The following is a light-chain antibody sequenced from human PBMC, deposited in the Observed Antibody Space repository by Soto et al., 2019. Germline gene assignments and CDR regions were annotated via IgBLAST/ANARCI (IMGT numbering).Light chain of an antibody. CDR1: SSDVGGYNY. CDR3: CSSTSDTTWV. J-gene: IGLJ3*02. CDR2: AVR. V-gene: IGLV2-11*01. Sequence: QSALTQPRSVSGSPGQSVTISCTGTSSDVGGYNYVSWYQQHPGKAPKLIIYAVRGRPSGVPDRFSGSKSGNTASLTISGLHADDEADYYCCSSTSDTTWVFGGGTQLTVL.